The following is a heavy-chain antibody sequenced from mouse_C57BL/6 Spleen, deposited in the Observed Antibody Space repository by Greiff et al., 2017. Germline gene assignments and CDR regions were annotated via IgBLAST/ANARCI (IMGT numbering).Heavy chain of an antibody. J-gene: IGHJ4*01. CDR3: ARYHEGYAMDY. CDR1: GYTFTSYW. V-gene: IGHV1-69*01. Sequence: QVQLQQPGAELVMPGASVKLSCTASGYTFTSYWMHWVKQRPGHGLEWIGEIDPSDSYTNYTQKFKGQSTLTVDKSSNTSYLPLSSLTYEDSAVYDCARYHEGYAMDYWGQGTSVTVSA. CDR2: IDPSDSYT.